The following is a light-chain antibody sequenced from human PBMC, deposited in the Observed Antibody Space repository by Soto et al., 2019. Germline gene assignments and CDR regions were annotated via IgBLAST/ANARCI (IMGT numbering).Light chain of an antibody. CDR2: EVS. Sequence: QSALTQPPSASGSPGQSVTISCTGTSSDVGAYNYVSWYQQHPGKAPKLMIYEVSKRPPGVPDRFSGSKSGNTASLTDCGLQAEDEGDYYCSSDAGSYYCPYVFGTGTKVTVL. CDR3: SSDAGSYYCPYV. CDR1: SSDVGAYNY. J-gene: IGLJ1*01. V-gene: IGLV2-8*01.